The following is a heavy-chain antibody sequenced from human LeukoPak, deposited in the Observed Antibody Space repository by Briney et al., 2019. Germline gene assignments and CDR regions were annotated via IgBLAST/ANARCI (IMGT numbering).Heavy chain of an antibody. CDR3: ARDHNPLDY. J-gene: IGHJ4*02. V-gene: IGHV1-46*01. D-gene: IGHD1-14*01. Sequence: ASVKVSCKAVGYSFTTYGLSWVRQAPGQGLEWMGIINPSGGSTSYAQKFQGRVTMTRDMSTSTVYMELSSLRSEDTAVYYCARDHNPLDYWGQGTLVTVSS. CDR1: GYSFTTYG. CDR2: INPSGGST.